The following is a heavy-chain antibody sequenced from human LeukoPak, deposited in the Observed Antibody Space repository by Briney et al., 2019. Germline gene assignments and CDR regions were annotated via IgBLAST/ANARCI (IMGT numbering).Heavy chain of an antibody. D-gene: IGHD3-22*01. CDR2: IIPDLGVA. CDR3: AREDGYFSSSSGYHFFPFVD. J-gene: IGHJ4*02. V-gene: IGHV1-69*04. CDR1: GDSFTNHA. Sequence: GASVKLSCKASGDSFTNHAMSWVRQAPGHGLEWMGRIIPDLGVAHYAQKFQDRVTITADTTTSTVYMDPRSLISGDTAVYYCAREDGYFSSSSGYHFFPFVDWGQGTLVTVSS.